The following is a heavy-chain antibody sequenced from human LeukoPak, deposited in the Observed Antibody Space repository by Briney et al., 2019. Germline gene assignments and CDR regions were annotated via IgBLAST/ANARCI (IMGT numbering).Heavy chain of an antibody. D-gene: IGHD6-19*01. V-gene: IGHV3-21*01. CDR3: ARGVAGTAFDY. J-gene: IGHJ4*02. CDR1: GFTFSTFA. CDR2: ISSSSSYI. Sequence: GGSLRLSCAASGFTFSTFAMIWVRQPPGKGLEWVSSISSSSSYIYYADSVKGRFTISRDNAKNSLHLQMNSLRAEDTAVYYCARGVAGTAFDYWGQGTLVTVSS.